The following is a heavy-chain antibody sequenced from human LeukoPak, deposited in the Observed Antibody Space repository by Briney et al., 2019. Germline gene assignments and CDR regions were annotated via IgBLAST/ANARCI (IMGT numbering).Heavy chain of an antibody. CDR2: MKQSGTP. J-gene: IGHJ4*02. CDR1: GGSFSAFR. CDR3: ASRPFLYGFRTYFDN. V-gene: IGHV4-34*01. Sequence: PSETLSLTCAVYGGSFSAFRWNWIRQSPAKGLEWLGEMKQSGTPRYNPSLQSRVTISVDKSKNQFSLNVRSVTAADTAVYYCASRPFLYGFRTYFDNWAQGTLVTVSS. D-gene: IGHD3-10*01.